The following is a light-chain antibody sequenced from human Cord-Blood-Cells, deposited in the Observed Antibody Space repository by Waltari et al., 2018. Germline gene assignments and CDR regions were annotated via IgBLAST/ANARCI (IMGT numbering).Light chain of an antibody. J-gene: IGKJ3*01. Sequence: DIVMTQSPDSMAVSLGERATINCKSSQSVLYSSNNKNYLAWYQQKPGQPPELLIYWASTRESGVPDLFSGSGSGTDFTLTICSLQAEDVAVYYCQQYYSAPFTFGPGTKVDIK. CDR1: QSVLYSSNNKNY. V-gene: IGKV4-1*01. CDR2: WAS. CDR3: QQYYSAPFT.